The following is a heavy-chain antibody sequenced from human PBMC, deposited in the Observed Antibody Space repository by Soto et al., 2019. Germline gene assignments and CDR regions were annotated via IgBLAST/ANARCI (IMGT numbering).Heavy chain of an antibody. Sequence: PSETLSLTCTVSGGSISSYCWSWIRQSPGKGLEWIGYIHYSGSTNYNPSLKSRVTISVDTSRNQFSLKLSSVTAADTAVYHCARSIDSSVYYFSHCWGQGTLATVYS. V-gene: IGHV4-59*01. CDR3: ARSIDSSVYYFSHC. CDR1: GGSISSYC. J-gene: IGHJ4*02. D-gene: IGHD3-22*01. CDR2: IHYSGST.